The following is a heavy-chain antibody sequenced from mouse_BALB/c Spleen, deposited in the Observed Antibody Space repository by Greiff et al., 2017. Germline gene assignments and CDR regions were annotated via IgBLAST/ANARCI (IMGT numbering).Heavy chain of an antibody. CDR2: IFPGTGTT. D-gene: IGHD1-1*01. Sequence: VKLQESGAELVKPGASVKLSCKTSGYTFTSYWIQWVKQRPGQGLGWIGEIFPGTGTTYYNEKFKGKATLTIDTSSSTAYMQLSSLTSEDSAVYFCARGVTTAWFAYWGQGTLVTVSA. J-gene: IGHJ3*01. V-gene: IGHV1S132*01. CDR3: ARGVTTAWFAY. CDR1: GYTFTSYW.